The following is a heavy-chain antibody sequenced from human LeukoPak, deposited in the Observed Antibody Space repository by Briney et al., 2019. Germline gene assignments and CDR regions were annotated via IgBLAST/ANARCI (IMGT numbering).Heavy chain of an antibody. CDR3: ARGKGSSSPYYFDY. Sequence: GGSLRLSCAASGFTFSNYAMNWVRQAPGKGLEWVSIIYSGDNTYYADSVKGRFTISRDNSKNTLYLQMNSLRAEDTAVYYCARGKGSSSPYYFDYWGQGTLVTVSS. CDR1: GFTFSNYA. D-gene: IGHD6-6*01. V-gene: IGHV3-66*01. J-gene: IGHJ4*02. CDR2: IYSGDNT.